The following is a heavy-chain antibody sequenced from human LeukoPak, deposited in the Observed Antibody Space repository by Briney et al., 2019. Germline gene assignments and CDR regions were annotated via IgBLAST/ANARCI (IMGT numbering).Heavy chain of an antibody. CDR2: IIPILGIA. CDR3: ARRSESSSALFDY. J-gene: IGHJ4*02. CDR1: EGTFSSYA. D-gene: IGHD3-22*01. V-gene: IGHV1-69*04. Sequence: SVKVSCKASEGTFSSYAISWVRQAPGQGLEWMGRIIPILGIANYAQKFQGRVTITADKSTSTAYMELSSLRSEDTAVYYCARRSESSSALFDYWGQGTLVTVSS.